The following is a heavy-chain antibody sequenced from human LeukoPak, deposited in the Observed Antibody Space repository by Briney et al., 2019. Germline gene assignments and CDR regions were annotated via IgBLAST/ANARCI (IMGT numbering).Heavy chain of an antibody. V-gene: IGHV3-48*02. J-gene: IGHJ4*02. CDR1: GFSFTDYP. CDR2: IRITAEGAKYA. D-gene: IGHD3-9*01. Sequence: QPGGSLRLSCATSGFSFTDYPMNWVRQAPGKGLEWISNIRITAEGAKYAYYADSVKGRVTISRDDGKNTLYLHMNSLRDDDTAVYYCATDQRYAFDYWGQGILVTVSS. CDR3: ATDQRYAFDY.